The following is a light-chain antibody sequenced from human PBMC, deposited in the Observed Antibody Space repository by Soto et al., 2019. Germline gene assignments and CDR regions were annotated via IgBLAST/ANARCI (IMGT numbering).Light chain of an antibody. CDR2: GAS. CDR1: QSVSSN. J-gene: IGKJ1*01. CDR3: QQYGSSPPT. V-gene: IGKV3-20*01. Sequence: EIVLTQSPGTLSLTPGERATLSCRASQSVSSNLAWYQQKPGQPPRLLIYGASSRATGIPDRFSGSGSGTDFTLTISRLEPEDFAVYYCQQYGSSPPTFGQGTMV.